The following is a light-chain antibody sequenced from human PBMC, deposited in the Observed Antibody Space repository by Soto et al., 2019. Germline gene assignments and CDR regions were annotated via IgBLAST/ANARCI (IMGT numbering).Light chain of an antibody. CDR1: QSISTW. CDR3: QQYNSYST. J-gene: IGKJ2*01. V-gene: IGKV1-5*03. Sequence: DIQMTQSPSTLSASVGDRVTITCRASQSISTWLAWYQQKPGKAPKLLIYKTSSLDSGVPSRFSGSGSGTEFTLTISSLLPDDFATYYCQQYNSYSTFGQGTKLEIK. CDR2: KTS.